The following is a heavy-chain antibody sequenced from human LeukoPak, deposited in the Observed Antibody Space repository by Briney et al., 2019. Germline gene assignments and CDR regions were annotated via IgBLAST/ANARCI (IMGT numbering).Heavy chain of an antibody. CDR3: ARQEGPNGYSYGLNWFDP. Sequence: SETLSLTCTVSGGSMSSYYWSWIRQPPGKGLEWIGYISYSGSTNYNPSLKSRVTISVDTSKNQFSLKLSSVTAADTAVYYCARQEGPNGYSYGLNWFDPWGQGTLVTVSS. D-gene: IGHD5-18*01. CDR2: ISYSGST. J-gene: IGHJ5*02. CDR1: GGSMSSYY. V-gene: IGHV4-59*08.